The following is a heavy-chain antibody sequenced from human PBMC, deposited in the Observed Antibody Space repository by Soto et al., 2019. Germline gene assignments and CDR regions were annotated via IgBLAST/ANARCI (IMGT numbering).Heavy chain of an antibody. Sequence: QITLKESGPTLVKPTQTLTLTCTFSGFSLSTSAVGVGWIRQPPGKALEWLAVIYWDDDKRYSPSLKSRLTTPKDTSKNHVVLTMTNMDPVDTATYYCAHSTPLYSGSYWDYWGQGTLVTVSS. CDR2: IYWDDDK. V-gene: IGHV2-5*02. D-gene: IGHD1-26*01. J-gene: IGHJ4*02. CDR3: AHSTPLYSGSYWDY. CDR1: GFSLSTSAVG.